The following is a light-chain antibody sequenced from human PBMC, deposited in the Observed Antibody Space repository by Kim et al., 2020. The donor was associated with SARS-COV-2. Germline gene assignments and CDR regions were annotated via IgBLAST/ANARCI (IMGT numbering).Light chain of an antibody. Sequence: ASVGDRVTITCQASQDISNYLNWYPQEPVKAPKLLIYDASNLETGVPSRFSGSGSGTDFTFTISSLQPEDIATYYCQQYDNLPLTFGQATRLEIK. J-gene: IGKJ5*01. CDR1: QDISNY. CDR3: QQYDNLPLT. V-gene: IGKV1-33*01. CDR2: DAS.